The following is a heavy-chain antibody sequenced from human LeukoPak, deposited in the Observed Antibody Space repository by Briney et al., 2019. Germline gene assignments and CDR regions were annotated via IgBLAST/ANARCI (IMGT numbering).Heavy chain of an antibody. V-gene: IGHV3-33*01. D-gene: IGHD3-22*01. CDR2: IWYDGSNK. CDR1: GFTFSSYG. J-gene: IGHJ4*02. Sequence: PGRSLRLSCAASGFTFSSYGMHWVRQAPGKGLEWVAVIWYDGSNKYYTDSAKGRFTISRDNSKNTLYLQMNSLRAEDTAVYYCARDKPPPYYYDSSGIFDYWGQGTLVTVSS. CDR3: ARDKPPPYYYDSSGIFDY.